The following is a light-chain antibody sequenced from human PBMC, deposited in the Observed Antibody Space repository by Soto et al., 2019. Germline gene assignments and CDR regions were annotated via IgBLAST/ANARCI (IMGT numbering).Light chain of an antibody. J-gene: IGLJ2*01. CDR3: ISYAGSNSVV. CDR2: DVS. CDR1: SSDVGGNKF. Sequence: QSVLTQPPSASGSPGQSVTISCTGTSSDVGGNKFVSWYQQHPGKAPKLIIYDVSERPSGVPDRFSGSKFGNTASLTVSGLQPEDEADYYCISYAGSNSVVFGGGTKVTVL. V-gene: IGLV2-8*01.